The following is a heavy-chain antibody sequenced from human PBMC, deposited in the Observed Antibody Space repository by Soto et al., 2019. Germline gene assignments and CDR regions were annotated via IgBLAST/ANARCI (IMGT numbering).Heavy chain of an antibody. CDR3: ARRPLNYDLWSGTAKPFDY. Sequence: SETLSLTCAVYGGSLSGYYWSWILQSPGKGLKWIGEINRSGSTIYNPSLKSRIALSVDTPRNQFSLRLSSVTAADTAMYYCARRPLNYDLWSGTAKPFDYWGQGTLVTVSS. V-gene: IGHV4-34*01. D-gene: IGHD3-3*01. CDR2: INRSGST. J-gene: IGHJ4*02. CDR1: GGSLSGYY.